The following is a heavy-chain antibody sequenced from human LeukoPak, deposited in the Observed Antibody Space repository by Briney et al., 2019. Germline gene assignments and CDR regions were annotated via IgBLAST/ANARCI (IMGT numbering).Heavy chain of an antibody. D-gene: IGHD7-27*01. Sequence: GGSLRLSCAASGFTFSRYSMNWVRKAPGKGLEWVSSISSGSSFMYYADSVKGRFTISRDDSKNTLSLQMNSLRVEDTAVYYCARDLAWGAFDYWGQGTLVTVSS. CDR1: GFTFSRYS. J-gene: IGHJ4*02. CDR3: ARDLAWGAFDY. V-gene: IGHV3-21*04. CDR2: ISSGSSFM.